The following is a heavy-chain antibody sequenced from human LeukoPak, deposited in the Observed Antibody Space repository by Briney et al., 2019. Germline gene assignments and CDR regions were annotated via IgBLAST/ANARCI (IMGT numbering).Heavy chain of an antibody. CDR1: GFTSSRAW. J-gene: IGHJ2*01. CDR2: IKSKGEHGAT. V-gene: IGHV3-15*01. Sequence: PGGSLRLSCAASGFTSSRAWMTWVRQALGKGLEWVGRIKSKGEHGATDYAAPVKDRFIISRDDSKNTLYLQMNGLKTEDTALYYCTTDCAGTRCFGDGAFDLWGRGTLVTVSS. D-gene: IGHD2-2*01. CDR3: TTDCAGTRCFGDGAFDL.